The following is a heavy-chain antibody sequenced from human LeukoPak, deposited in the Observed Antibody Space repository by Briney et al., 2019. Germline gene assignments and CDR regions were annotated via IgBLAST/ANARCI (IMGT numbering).Heavy chain of an antibody. V-gene: IGHV4-34*01. CDR3: ARDPYDFWSGYYTENWFDP. CDR2: INHSGST. Sequence: SETLSLTCALYGGSFSGYYWIWIREPPGKVLEWMGEINHSGSTNYNPSLKSRVTISVDTSKNQFSLKLSSVTAADTAVYYCARDPYDFWSGYYTENWFDPWGQGTLVTVSS. CDR1: GGSFSGYY. J-gene: IGHJ5*02. D-gene: IGHD3-3*01.